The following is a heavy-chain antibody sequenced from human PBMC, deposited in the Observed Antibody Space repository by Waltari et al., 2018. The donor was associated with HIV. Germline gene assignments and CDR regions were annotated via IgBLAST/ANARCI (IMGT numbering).Heavy chain of an antibody. CDR2: IKPNGGGT. D-gene: IGHD4-4*01. Sequence: QVQLVQSGAEVKKPGASVKVSCKASGYTFTGYYMHWVRQAPGQGREWMGRIKPNGGGTNYAQQFQGRVTRTRDTSISTAYMEVSRLRSDDTAVYYCAREGARMTTMIYYYYGMDVWGQGTTVTVSS. CDR3: AREGARMTTMIYYYYGMDV. CDR1: GYTFTGYY. J-gene: IGHJ6*02. V-gene: IGHV1-2*06.